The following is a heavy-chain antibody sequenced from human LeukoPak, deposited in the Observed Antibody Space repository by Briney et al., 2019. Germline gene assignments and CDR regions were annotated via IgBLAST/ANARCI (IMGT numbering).Heavy chain of an antibody. CDR1: GYTFSSYG. CDR2: ISYDGSNK. D-gene: IGHD6-13*01. Sequence: GGSLRLSCAASGYTFSSYGMHWVRQAPGKGLGWVAVISYDGSNKYYADSVKGRFTISRDNSKNTLYLQMNSLRAEDTAVYYCARALAAAGTDYWGQGTLVTVSS. J-gene: IGHJ4*02. V-gene: IGHV3-30*03. CDR3: ARALAAAGTDY.